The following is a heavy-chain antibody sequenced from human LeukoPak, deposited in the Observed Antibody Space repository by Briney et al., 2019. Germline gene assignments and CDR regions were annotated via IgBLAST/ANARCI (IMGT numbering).Heavy chain of an antibody. V-gene: IGHV3-48*03. Sequence: GSLRLSCAASGFTFSSYEMNWVRQAPGKGLEWVSYITSSGSPIYYADSVKGRFTISRDNAKNSLYLQMNSLRAEGTAVYYCARDRYSSDWRRGIFDYWGQGTLVTVSS. J-gene: IGHJ4*02. CDR2: ITSSGSPI. CDR3: ARDRYSSDWRRGIFDY. CDR1: GFTFSSYE. D-gene: IGHD6-19*01.